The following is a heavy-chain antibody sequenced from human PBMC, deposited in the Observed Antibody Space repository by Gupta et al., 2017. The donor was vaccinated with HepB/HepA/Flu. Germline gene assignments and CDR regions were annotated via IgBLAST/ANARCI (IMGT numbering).Heavy chain of an antibody. CDR2: INPNSGGT. D-gene: IGHD3-3*01. V-gene: IGHV1-2*02. Sequence: QVQLVQSGAEVKKPGASVKVSCKASGYTFTGSYMHWVRPAPGQGLEWMGWINPNSGGTNYAQKFQGRVTMTRDTSISTAYMELSRLRSDDTAVYYCARDLADFWSGSDKNWFDPWGQGTLVTVSS. CDR1: GYTFTGSY. CDR3: ARDLADFWSGSDKNWFDP. J-gene: IGHJ5*02.